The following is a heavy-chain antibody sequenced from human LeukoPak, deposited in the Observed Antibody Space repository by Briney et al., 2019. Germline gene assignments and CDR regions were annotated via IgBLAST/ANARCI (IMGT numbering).Heavy chain of an antibody. V-gene: IGHV4-59*08. CDR1: GGSISSYY. CDR3: ARVIIAVAGHGYFDL. Sequence: PSETLSLTCTVSGGSISSYYWTWIRQPPGKGLEWIGYIYYSGSTNYNPSLKSRVTISVDTPRNQFSLKLSSVTAADTAVYYCARVIIAVAGHGYFDLWGRGTLVTVSS. J-gene: IGHJ2*01. CDR2: IYYSGST. D-gene: IGHD6-13*01.